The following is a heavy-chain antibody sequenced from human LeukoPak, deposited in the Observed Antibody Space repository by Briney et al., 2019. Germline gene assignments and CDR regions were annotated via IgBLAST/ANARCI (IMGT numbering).Heavy chain of an antibody. D-gene: IGHD6-19*01. J-gene: IGHJ4*02. CDR2: INAGNGNT. Sequence: ASVNVSCKASGYTFTSYAMHWVRQAPGQRLEWMGWINAGNGNTKYSQKFQGRVTITRDTSASTAYMELSSLRSEDTAVYYCARGYSSGWYSYYFDYWGQGTLVTVSS. V-gene: IGHV1-3*01. CDR1: GYTFTSYA. CDR3: ARGYSSGWYSYYFDY.